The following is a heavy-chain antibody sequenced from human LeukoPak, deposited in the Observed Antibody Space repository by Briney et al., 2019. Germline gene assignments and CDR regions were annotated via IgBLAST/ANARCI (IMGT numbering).Heavy chain of an antibody. D-gene: IGHD3-10*01. CDR1: GXTFXXYG. CDR3: ARDLRLLWFGELLSRYYYYGMDV. V-gene: IGHV1-69*01. CDR2: IMAMVGTG. J-gene: IGHJ6*02. Sequence: VXXXXXXXGXTFXXYGIRWVGQEPGEXGEWVGGIMAMVGTGKYAQKFQGRVTITADESTSTAYMELSSLRSEDTAVYYCARDLRLLWFGELLSRYYYYGMDVWGQGTTVTVSS.